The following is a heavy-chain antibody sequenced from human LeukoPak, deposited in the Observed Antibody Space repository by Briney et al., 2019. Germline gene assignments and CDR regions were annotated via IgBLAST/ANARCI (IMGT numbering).Heavy chain of an antibody. J-gene: IGHJ5*02. Sequence: PGGSLRLSCAGSGFTFRSYWMNWVRQAPGKGLEWLAIMRQDGTEKHYKGSVEGRFTISRDNAKNSLHLQMNSLRAEDTAVYYCAGGSGYLITSWGQGTLVTVSS. CDR1: GFTFRSYW. CDR2: MRQDGTEK. CDR3: AGGSGYLITS. V-gene: IGHV3-7*01. D-gene: IGHD3-9*01.